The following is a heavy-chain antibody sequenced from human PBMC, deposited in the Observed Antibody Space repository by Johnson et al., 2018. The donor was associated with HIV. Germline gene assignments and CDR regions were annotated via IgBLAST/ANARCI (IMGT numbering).Heavy chain of an antibody. V-gene: IGHV3-66*01. CDR1: GFTVSSNY. D-gene: IGHD1-14*01. CDR3: ARDGMAATKANI. J-gene: IGHJ3*02. Sequence: VQLVESGGGVVQPGGSLRLSCAASGFTVSSNYMSWVRQAPGKGLEWVSVIYSGGSTYYADSVKGRFTISRDNSKNTLYLQMNSLRADDTAVYYCARDGMAATKANIWGQGTMVTVSS. CDR2: IYSGGST.